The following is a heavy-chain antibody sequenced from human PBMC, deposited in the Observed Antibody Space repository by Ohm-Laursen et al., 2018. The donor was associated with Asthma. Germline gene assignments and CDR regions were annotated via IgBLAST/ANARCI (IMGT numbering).Heavy chain of an antibody. J-gene: IGHJ5*02. D-gene: IGHD1-26*01. Sequence: LSLTCAASGFTFSSYAMHWVRQAPGKGLEWVAVISYDGSNKYYADSVKGRFTISRDNSKNTLYLQMNSLRAEDTAVYYCATSGATRGDWFDPWGQGTLVTVSS. CDR2: ISYDGSNK. V-gene: IGHV3-30*04. CDR1: GFTFSSYA. CDR3: ATSGATRGDWFDP.